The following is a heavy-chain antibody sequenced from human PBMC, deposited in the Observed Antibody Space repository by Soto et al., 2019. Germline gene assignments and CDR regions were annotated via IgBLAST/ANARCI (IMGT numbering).Heavy chain of an antibody. CDR1: GGTFSSYA. V-gene: IGHV1-69*01. Sequence: QVQLVQSGAEVKKPGSSVKVSGKASGGTFSSYALSWVRQAPGQGLEWMGGIITIFGTANYAQKFQGRVTITADESTSTAYMELSSLSSEDTAVYYCASQGRAKRDTRRYYFDYWGQGTLVTVSS. D-gene: IGHD1-26*01. CDR3: ASQGRAKRDTRRYYFDY. J-gene: IGHJ4*02. CDR2: IITIFGTA.